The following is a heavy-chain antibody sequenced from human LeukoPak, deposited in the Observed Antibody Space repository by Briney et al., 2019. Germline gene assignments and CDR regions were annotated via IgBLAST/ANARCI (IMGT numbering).Heavy chain of an antibody. CDR3: ARWLGSDGYNYRVMDV. Sequence: GGSLRLSRAASGFTVSSNYMSWVRQAPGKGLEWVSVIYSGGSTYYADSVKGRFTISRDNSKNTLYLQMNSLRAEDTAVYYCARWLGSDGYNYRVMDVWGKGTTVTVSS. V-gene: IGHV3-53*01. CDR1: GFTVSSNY. D-gene: IGHD5-24*01. CDR2: IYSGGST. J-gene: IGHJ6*03.